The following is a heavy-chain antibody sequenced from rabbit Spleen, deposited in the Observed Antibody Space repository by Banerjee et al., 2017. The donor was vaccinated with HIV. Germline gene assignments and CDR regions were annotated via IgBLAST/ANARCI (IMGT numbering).Heavy chain of an antibody. D-gene: IGHD8-1*01. CDR3: ARDTGSSFSSYGMDL. J-gene: IGHJ3*01. Sequence: QSLEESGGDLVKPGASLTLTCTASGVSFTSNYYMCWVRQAPGKGLEWISCIAGSASAFTYSATWAKGRFTISKTSSTTVTLQMTSLTVADTATYFCARDTGSSFSSYGMDLWGQGTLGTVS. CDR1: GVSFTSNYY. V-gene: IGHV1S40*01. CDR2: IAGSASAFT.